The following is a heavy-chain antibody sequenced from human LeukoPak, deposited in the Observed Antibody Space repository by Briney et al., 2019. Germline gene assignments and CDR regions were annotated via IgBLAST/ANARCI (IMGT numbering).Heavy chain of an antibody. CDR2: IKQDGSEK. J-gene: IGHJ3*02. D-gene: IGHD3-22*01. CDR3: ARAGIVDAFDI. V-gene: IGHV3-7*05. Sequence: GGSLRLSCAASGFTFSSYWMSWVRQAPGKGLEWVANIKQDGSEKYYVDPVKGRFTISRDNAKNSLYLQMNSLRAEDTAVYYCARAGIVDAFDIWGQGTMVTVSS. CDR1: GFTFSSYW.